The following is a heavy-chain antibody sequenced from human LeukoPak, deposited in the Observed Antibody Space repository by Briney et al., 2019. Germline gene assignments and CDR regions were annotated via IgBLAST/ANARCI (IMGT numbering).Heavy chain of an antibody. CDR2: IYYSGST. J-gene: IGHJ4*02. D-gene: IGHD6-19*01. CDR3: ARHASVDGNWPRPLDY. CDR1: GGSISSYY. Sequence: SETLSLTCTVSGGSISSYYWSWVRQPPGKGLEWIGYIYYSGSTYYNPSLKSRVTISVETSKNKFSLKLTSVTAAHTAVYYCARHASVDGNWPRPLDYWGQGSLVTVSS. V-gene: IGHV4-59*08.